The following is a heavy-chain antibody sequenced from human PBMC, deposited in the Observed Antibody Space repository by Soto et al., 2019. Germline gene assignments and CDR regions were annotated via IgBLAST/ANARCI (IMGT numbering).Heavy chain of an antibody. V-gene: IGHV3-23*01. CDR2: ISGSGGST. CDR1: GFTFSSYA. Sequence: GGSLRLSCAASGFTFSSYAMSWVRQAPGKGLEWVSAISGSGGSTYYADSVKGRFTISRDNSKNTLYLQMNSLRAEDTAVYYCAKGGYYDIFTGPFYGMDVWGQGTTVTVSS. D-gene: IGHD3-9*01. CDR3: AKGGYYDIFTGPFYGMDV. J-gene: IGHJ6*02.